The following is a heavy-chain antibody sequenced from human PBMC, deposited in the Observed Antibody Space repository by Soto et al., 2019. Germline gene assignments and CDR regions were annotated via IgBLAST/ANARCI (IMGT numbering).Heavy chain of an antibody. D-gene: IGHD3-10*01. J-gene: IGHJ4*02. CDR3: ASGRGTENY. CDR1: GASFSGSY. Sequence: QVQLQQWGAGLLKPSETLSLTCGVYGASFSGSYWSWIRQPPGKGLEWIGEINDSGSTNYNPSLKSRVTISVDTSTNQCSLNMRSVTAADTAVYYCASGRGTENYWGQGTLVTVSS. V-gene: IGHV4-34*01. CDR2: INDSGST.